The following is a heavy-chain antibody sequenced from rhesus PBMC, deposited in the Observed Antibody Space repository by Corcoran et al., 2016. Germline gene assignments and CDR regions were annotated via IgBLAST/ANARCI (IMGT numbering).Heavy chain of an antibody. J-gene: IGHJ4*01. Sequence: EVQLVESGGALVQPGGSLSLSCAASGFTFSRYDMSWVRQALGEGLEWVSSISRTGEIIYYTDSVKGRFTISRDNAKNSVSLQMNSLKTEDTAIYYCTRGDYWGQGVLVTVSS. CDR2: ISRTGEII. CDR1: GFTFSRYD. CDR3: TRGDY. V-gene: IGHV3S4*01.